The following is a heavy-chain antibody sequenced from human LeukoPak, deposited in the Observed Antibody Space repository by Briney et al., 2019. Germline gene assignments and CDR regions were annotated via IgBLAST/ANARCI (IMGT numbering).Heavy chain of an antibody. D-gene: IGHD2-2*01. J-gene: IGHJ6*02. CDR1: EYSFSSYW. Sequence: GESLKISCKGSEYSFSSYWIGWVRQMPGKGLEWMGIIYPGDSATRYSPSFRGQVTISADKSISTAYLQWSSLKAPDTAMYYCFRSQRYYYGLDVWGQGTTVTVSS. CDR3: FRSQRYYYGLDV. V-gene: IGHV5-51*01. CDR2: IYPGDSAT.